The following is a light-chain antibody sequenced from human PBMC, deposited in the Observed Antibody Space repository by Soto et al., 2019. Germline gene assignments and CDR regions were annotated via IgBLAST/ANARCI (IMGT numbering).Light chain of an antibody. Sequence: EIVMTQSPATLSVSPGERATLSCRASQSVNSKLAWYQQKPGQAPRLLIYGASTRATGIPARFSGSGSETEFTLNISGLQSEDFAVFYCQQYDIWPPSFGPGTKVDIK. V-gene: IGKV3-15*01. CDR2: GAS. CDR3: QQYDIWPPS. CDR1: QSVNSK. J-gene: IGKJ3*01.